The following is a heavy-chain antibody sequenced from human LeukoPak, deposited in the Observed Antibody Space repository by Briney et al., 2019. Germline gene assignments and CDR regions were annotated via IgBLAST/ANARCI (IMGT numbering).Heavy chain of an antibody. J-gene: IGHJ5*02. Sequence: ASVKVSCKASGGTFSSYAISWVRQAPGQGLEWMGGIIPIFGTANYAQKFQGRVTITTDESTSTAYMELSSLRSEDTAVYYCATGYCSSTSCYNGGDWFDPWGQGTLVTVSS. V-gene: IGHV1-69*05. CDR2: IIPIFGTA. D-gene: IGHD2-2*02. CDR1: GGTFSSYA. CDR3: ATGYCSSTSCYNGGDWFDP.